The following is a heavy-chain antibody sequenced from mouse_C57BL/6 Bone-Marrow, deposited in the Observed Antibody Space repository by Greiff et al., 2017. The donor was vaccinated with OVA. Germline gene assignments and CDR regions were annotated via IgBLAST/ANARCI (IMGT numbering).Heavy chain of an antibody. CDR2: IDPENGDT. CDR1: GFNIKDDD. D-gene: IGHD2-3*01. CDR3: TTGGDGYYLWWYFDV. V-gene: IGHV14-4*01. Sequence: EVQLQESGAELVRPGASVKLSCKASGFNIKDDDMHWVKQRPEQGLEWIGWIDPENGDTEYAAKLQGKATITADPSSNTAFLQLRRLTSDDTAGYYCTTGGDGYYLWWYFDVWGTGTTVTVSS. J-gene: IGHJ1*03.